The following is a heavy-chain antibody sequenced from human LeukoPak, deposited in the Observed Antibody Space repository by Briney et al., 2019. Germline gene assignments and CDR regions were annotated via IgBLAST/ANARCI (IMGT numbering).Heavy chain of an antibody. CDR1: GFTFSSYA. D-gene: IGHD2-2*03. J-gene: IGHJ4*02. CDR3: AKYVDIVVVPAAPFDY. Sequence: SGGSLRLSCAASGFTFSSYAMHWVRQAPGKGLEWVAVISYDGSNKYYADSVKGRFTISRDNSKNTLYLQMNSLRAEDTAVYYCAKYVDIVVVPAAPFDYWGQGTLVTVSS. CDR2: ISYDGSNK. V-gene: IGHV3-30-3*02.